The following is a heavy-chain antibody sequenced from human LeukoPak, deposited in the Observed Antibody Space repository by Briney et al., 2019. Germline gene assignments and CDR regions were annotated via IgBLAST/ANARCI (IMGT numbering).Heavy chain of an antibody. V-gene: IGHV3-9*01. CDR3: AKDQTYDILTGYLYGMDV. CDR1: GFTFDDYA. CDR2: IGWNSGSI. J-gene: IGHJ6*02. Sequence: TGGSLRLSCAASGFTFDDYAMHWVRQAPGKGLEWVSGIGWNSGSIGYADSVKGRFTISRDNAKNSLYLQMNSLRAEDTALYYCAKDQTYDILTGYLYGMDVWGQGTTVTVSS. D-gene: IGHD3-9*01.